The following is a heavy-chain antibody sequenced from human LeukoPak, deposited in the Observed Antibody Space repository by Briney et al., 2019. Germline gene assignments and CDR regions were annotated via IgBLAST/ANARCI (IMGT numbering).Heavy chain of an antibody. D-gene: IGHD3-10*01. J-gene: IGHJ6*03. V-gene: IGHV6-1*01. Sequence: SQTLSLTCAISGDIVASNSAAWNWIRESPSRGLEGLGRTYWYNDFAGSVRSRITINPDTSKNQFSLELDSLTLEATAVCYLQRAPLLLGFGELEGDYYSKDVWGKGPTVTISS. CDR1: GDIVASNSAA. CDR3: QRAPLLLGFGELEGDYYSKDV. CDR2: TYWYN.